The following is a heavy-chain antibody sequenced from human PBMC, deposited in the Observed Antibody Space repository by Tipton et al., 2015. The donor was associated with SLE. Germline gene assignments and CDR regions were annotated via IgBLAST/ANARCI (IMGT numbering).Heavy chain of an antibody. CDR3: AKDLNWGHFDY. J-gene: IGHJ4*02. V-gene: IGHV3-30*02. CDR1: GFSFGNFG. CDR2: IRHDGSNA. Sequence: SLRLSCVASGFSFGNFGMHWVRQAPGKGLEWVAFIRHDGSNAYHTDSVKGRFTISRGNSRNILYLQMSSLTVEDMAIYFCAKDLNWGHFDYWGQGTLVTVSS. D-gene: IGHD7-27*01.